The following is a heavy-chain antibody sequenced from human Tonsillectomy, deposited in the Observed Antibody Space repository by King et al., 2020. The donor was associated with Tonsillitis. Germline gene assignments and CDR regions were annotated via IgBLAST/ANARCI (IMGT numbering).Heavy chain of an antibody. D-gene: IGHD5-12*01. CDR1: GFTFSRYA. CDR2: VSGCGDST. Sequence: QLVQSGGGLVQPGGSLRLSCAASGFTFSRYAMNWVRQAPGKGLEWVSAVSGCGDSTDYADSVKGRFTISRDNSKNTVSLEMNSLRAEDTAVYYCAKDFYRVPTIFDSWGQGTLVTVSS. V-gene: IGHV3-23*04. CDR3: AKDFYRVPTIFDS. J-gene: IGHJ4*02.